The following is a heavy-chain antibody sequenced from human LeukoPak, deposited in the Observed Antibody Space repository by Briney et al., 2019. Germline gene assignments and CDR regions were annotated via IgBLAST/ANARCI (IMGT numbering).Heavy chain of an antibody. J-gene: IGHJ4*02. CDR2: IGTAGDT. D-gene: IGHD5-18*01. Sequence: GGSLRLSCAASGFTFSSYDMHWVRQATGKGLEWVSAIGTAGDTYYPGSVKGRFTISRENAKNSLYLQMNSLRAGDTAVYYCARDRWRGIQLSLSKVSRFDYWGQGTLVTVSS. CDR3: ARDRWRGIQLSLSKVSRFDY. CDR1: GFTFSSYD. V-gene: IGHV3-13*01.